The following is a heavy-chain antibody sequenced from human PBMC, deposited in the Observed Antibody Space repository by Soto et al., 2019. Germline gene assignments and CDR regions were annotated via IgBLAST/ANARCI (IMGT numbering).Heavy chain of an antibody. CDR1: GYTFSSYA. V-gene: IGHV3-23*01. CDR2: ISGSGGRT. D-gene: IGHD5-18*01. CDR3: AKDKRGYSYGLADY. Sequence: PGGSLRLSCAASGYTFSSYAMSWVRQSPGKGLEWVSAISGSGGRTYYADPVKGRFTISRDNSKNTLYLQMNSLRAEDTAVYYCAKDKRGYSYGLADYWGQGTLVTVSS. J-gene: IGHJ4*02.